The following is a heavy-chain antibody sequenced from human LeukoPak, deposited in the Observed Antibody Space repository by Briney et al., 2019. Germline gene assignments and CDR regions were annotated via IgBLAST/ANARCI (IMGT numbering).Heavy chain of an antibody. J-gene: IGHJ4*02. Sequence: GGSLRLSCAASGFAFSSYAMSWVRQPPGKGLEWVSVISRRDDYTYYADSVKGRFTISGDNPKNSLYLQMNSLRAEDTAVYYCARGRTAGDNFFDYWGQGTLVTVSS. CDR1: GFAFSSYA. V-gene: IGHV3-23*01. D-gene: IGHD2-21*02. CDR2: ISRRDDYT. CDR3: ARGRTAGDNFFDY.